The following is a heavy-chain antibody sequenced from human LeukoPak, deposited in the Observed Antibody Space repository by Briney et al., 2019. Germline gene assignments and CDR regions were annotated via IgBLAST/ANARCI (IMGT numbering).Heavy chain of an antibody. V-gene: IGHV5-51*01. D-gene: IGHD3-9*01. CDR2: IYPGDSDT. J-gene: IGHJ4*02. CDR3: ARENYDILTGYTSFDY. Sequence: PGESLKISCKGSGYSFTSYWIGWVRQMPGKGLEWMGIIYPGDSDTRYSPSFQGQVTISADKSISTAYLQWSSLKASDTAMYYCARENYDILTGYTSFDYWGQGTLVTVSS. CDR1: GYSFTSYW.